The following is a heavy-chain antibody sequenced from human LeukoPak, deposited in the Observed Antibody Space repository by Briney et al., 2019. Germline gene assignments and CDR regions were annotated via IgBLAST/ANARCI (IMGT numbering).Heavy chain of an antibody. CDR1: GGTFSSYA. Sequence: SVKVSCKASGGTFSSYAISWARQAPGQGLEWMGGIIPIFGTANYAQKFQGRVTITADKSTSTAYMELSSLRSEDTAVYYCAQGTVTTSSFSYWGQGTLVTVSS. CDR2: IIPIFGTA. V-gene: IGHV1-69*06. J-gene: IGHJ4*02. CDR3: AQGTVTTSSFSY. D-gene: IGHD4-17*01.